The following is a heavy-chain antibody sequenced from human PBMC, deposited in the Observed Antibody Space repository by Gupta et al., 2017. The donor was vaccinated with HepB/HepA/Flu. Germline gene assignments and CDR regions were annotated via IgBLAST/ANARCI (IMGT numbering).Heavy chain of an antibody. J-gene: IGHJ3*02. CDR3: ARDMGKVRAFDI. Sequence: EVQLVESGGGLVQPGGSLRLSCAASGFTFSSYWLHWVRQALGKGLVWVSRINSDGSSTSYADSVKGRFTISRDNAKNTLYLQMNSLRAEDTAVYYCARDMGKVRAFDIWGQGTMVTVSS. CDR2: INSDGSST. CDR1: GFTFSSYW. D-gene: IGHD1-26*01. V-gene: IGHV3-74*01.